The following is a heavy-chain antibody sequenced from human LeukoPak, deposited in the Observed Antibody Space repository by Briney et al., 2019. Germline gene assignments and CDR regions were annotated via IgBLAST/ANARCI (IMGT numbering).Heavy chain of an antibody. V-gene: IGHV3-64*01. CDR3: ARVMDQLPPRYYGMDV. CDR2: ISSNGGST. CDR1: GFTFSSYA. Sequence: PGRSLRLSCAASGFTFSSYAMHWVRQAPGKGLEYVSAISSNGGSTYYANSVKGRFTISRDNSKNTLYLQMGSLRAEDMAVYYCARVMDQLPPRYYGMDVWGQGTTVTVSS. J-gene: IGHJ6*02. D-gene: IGHD2-2*01.